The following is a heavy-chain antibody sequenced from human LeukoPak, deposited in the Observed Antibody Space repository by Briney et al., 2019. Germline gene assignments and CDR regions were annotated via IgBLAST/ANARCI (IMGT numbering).Heavy chain of an antibody. Sequence: GGSLRLSCAASGFTVSSNYMSWVRQAPGKGLEWVSVIYSGGSTYYADSVKGRFTISRDNSKNTLYLQMNSLRAEDTAVYYCARGIAAAGPMGFDYWGQGTLVTVSS. CDR2: IYSGGST. J-gene: IGHJ4*02. V-gene: IGHV3-53*01. CDR3: ARGIAAAGPMGFDY. D-gene: IGHD6-13*01. CDR1: GFTVSSNY.